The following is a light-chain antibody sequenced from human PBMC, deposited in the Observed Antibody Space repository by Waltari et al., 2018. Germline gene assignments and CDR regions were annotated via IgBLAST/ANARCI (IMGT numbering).Light chain of an antibody. J-gene: IGLJ3*02. CDR1: SSNIGSNT. V-gene: IGLV1-44*01. CDR2: SNN. CDR3: ASWDDSLNGWV. Sequence: QSVLTQPPSASGTPGQRVHISCSGSSSNIGSNTVNWYQQLPGRAPRLVIYSNNQRPSGVFDRFSGSMSGTSASLAISGLHSGDEADYYCASWDDSLNGWVFGGGTKLTVL.